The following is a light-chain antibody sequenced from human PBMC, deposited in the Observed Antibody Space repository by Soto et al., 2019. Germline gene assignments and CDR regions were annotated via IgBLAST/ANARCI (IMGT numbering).Light chain of an antibody. CDR3: QHYGSSPWT. CDR2: GAS. J-gene: IGKJ1*01. V-gene: IGKV3-20*01. Sequence: EIVLTQSPGTLSLSPGDRATLYCRASQSVSSSNLAWYQQKRDQSPRLLIYGASSRATGIPDRFSGRGSGPDFTLTISRLEPEDFAVYFCQHYGSSPWTLGQGTKVEIK. CDR1: QSVSSSN.